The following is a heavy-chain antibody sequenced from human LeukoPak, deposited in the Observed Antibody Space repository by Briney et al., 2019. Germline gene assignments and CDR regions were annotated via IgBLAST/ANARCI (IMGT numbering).Heavy chain of an antibody. CDR3: AKATTVAGYYFDY. CDR1: GFTFSSYA. D-gene: IGHD6-19*01. V-gene: IGHV3-23*01. Sequence: GGPLRLSCAASGFTFSSYAMSWVRQAPGKGLEWVSAISGSGGSTYYADSVEGRFTISRDNSKNTLYLQMNSLRAEDTAVYYCAKATTVAGYYFDYWGQGTLVTVSS. CDR2: ISGSGGST. J-gene: IGHJ4*02.